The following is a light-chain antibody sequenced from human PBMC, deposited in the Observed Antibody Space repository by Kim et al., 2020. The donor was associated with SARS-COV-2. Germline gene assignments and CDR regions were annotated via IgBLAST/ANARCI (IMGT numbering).Light chain of an antibody. CDR3: PVGDTNRDHVV. CDR2: SDR. CDR1: RIGTKS. Sequence: SYELTQPPSVSVAPGQTAEITCGGHRIGTKSVHWYQQRPGQAPVVVIYSDRERPSGIPERSSGPNSGSTATLTPSGVAAGDEADSYCPVGDTNRDHVVFG. J-gene: IGLJ3*02. V-gene: IGLV3-21*04.